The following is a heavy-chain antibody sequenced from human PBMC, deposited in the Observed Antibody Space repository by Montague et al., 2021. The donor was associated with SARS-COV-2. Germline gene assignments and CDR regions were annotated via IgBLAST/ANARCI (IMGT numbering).Heavy chain of an antibody. D-gene: IGHD5-18*01. CDR1: GGSISGYY. V-gene: IGHV4-59*01. Sequence: SETRSLTCSVSGGSISGYYWSWIRQPPGKGLEWIGYIYHSGNTKYNPSLKSRASISVDTSKNQFSLRLSSVTAADTAVYYCAREYRIELWQTNWYFGLWGRGTLVTVSS. CDR3: AREYRIELWQTNWYFGL. CDR2: IYHSGNT. J-gene: IGHJ2*01.